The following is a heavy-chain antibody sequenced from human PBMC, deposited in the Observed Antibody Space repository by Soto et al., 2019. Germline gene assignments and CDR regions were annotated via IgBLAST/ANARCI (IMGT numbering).Heavy chain of an antibody. D-gene: IGHD4-4*01. CDR1: GYTFTSYD. CDR3: ARVQSNHRWANWFDP. V-gene: IGHV1-8*01. Sequence: QVQLVQSGAEVKKPGASVKVSCKASGYTFTSYDINWVRQAPGQGLEWMGWMNPNSGNTGYAQKFQGRVTMTRNTSISTAYMELSSLRSEDTAVYYCARVQSNHRWANWFDPWGQGTLVTVSS. CDR2: MNPNSGNT. J-gene: IGHJ5*02.